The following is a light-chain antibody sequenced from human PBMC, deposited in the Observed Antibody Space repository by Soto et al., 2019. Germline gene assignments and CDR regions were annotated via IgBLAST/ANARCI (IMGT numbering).Light chain of an antibody. CDR1: QNINNW. CDR3: QQYKSYYT. Sequence: DIQMTQSPSILSASVGDRVTITCRASQNINNWLAWYQQRPGKAPKLLIYDASSLESGVPPMFSGSGSGTEFTLTINRLQPEDFATYYCQQYKSYYTFGQGTKLEIK. J-gene: IGKJ2*01. V-gene: IGKV1-5*01. CDR2: DAS.